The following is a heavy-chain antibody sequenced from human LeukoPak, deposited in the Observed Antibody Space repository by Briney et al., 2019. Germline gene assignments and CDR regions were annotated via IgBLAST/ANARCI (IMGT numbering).Heavy chain of an antibody. D-gene: IGHD2-21*01. CDR2: IYYSGST. J-gene: IGHJ4*02. CDR1: GGSISSYY. Sequence: SETLSLTCTVSGGSISSYYWSWIRQPPGKGLEWIGYIYYSGSTNYNPSLKSRATISVDTSKNQFSLKLSSVTAADTAVYYCARDAVAFDYWGQGTLVTVSS. V-gene: IGHV4-59*01. CDR3: ARDAVAFDY.